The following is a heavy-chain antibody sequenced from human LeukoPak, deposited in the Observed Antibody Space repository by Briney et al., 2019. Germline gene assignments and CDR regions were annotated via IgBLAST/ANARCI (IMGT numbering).Heavy chain of an antibody. V-gene: IGHV4-31*03. D-gene: IGHD3-22*01. CDR1: GGSISSGGYY. J-gene: IGHJ5*02. Sequence: PSETLSLTCTVSGGSISSGGYYWSWIRQHPGKGLEWIGYIYYSGSTYYNPSLKSRVTISVDTSKNQFSLKLSSVTAADTAVCYCARDRSDYYDTNRFDPWGQGTLVTVSS. CDR2: IYYSGST. CDR3: ARDRSDYYDTNRFDP.